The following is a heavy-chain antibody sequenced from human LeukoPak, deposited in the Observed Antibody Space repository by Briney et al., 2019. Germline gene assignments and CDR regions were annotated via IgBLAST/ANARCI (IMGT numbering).Heavy chain of an antibody. CDR2: IYYSGST. D-gene: IGHD3-22*01. CDR1: GGSISSGGYY. V-gene: IGHV4-31*03. Sequence: SETLSLTCTVSGGSISSGGYYWSWIRQHPGKGLEWIGYIYYSGSTYYNPSLKSRVTISVDTSKNQFSLKLSSVTAADTAVYYCAARNPLEVIVDYWGRGTLVTVSS. J-gene: IGHJ4*02. CDR3: AARNPLEVIVDY.